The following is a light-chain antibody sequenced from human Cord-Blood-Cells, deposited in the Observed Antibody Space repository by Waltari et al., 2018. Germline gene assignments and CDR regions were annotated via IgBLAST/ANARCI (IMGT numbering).Light chain of an antibody. CDR1: SSNIGSNT. Sequence: QSVLTQPPSASGTPGQRVTISCSGSSSNIGSNTVNWYQQLPGTAPKLLIYRNNQRPSGVPDRFAGPKSGTSASLAISGLQAEDEADYYCAAWDDSLNGYVFGTGTKVTVL. J-gene: IGLJ1*01. CDR2: RNN. CDR3: AAWDDSLNGYV. V-gene: IGLV1-44*01.